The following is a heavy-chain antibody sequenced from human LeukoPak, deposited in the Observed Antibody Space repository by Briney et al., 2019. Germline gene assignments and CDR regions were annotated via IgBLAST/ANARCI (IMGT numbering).Heavy chain of an antibody. CDR3: AREGALYDILTGYYTYYFDY. CDR1: GFTVSSNY. Sequence: GGSLRLSCAASGFTVSSNYMSWVRQAPGKGLEWVSVIYSGGSTYYADSVKGRLTISRDNSKNTLYLQMNSLRAEDTAVYYCAREGALYDILTGYYTYYFDYWGQGTLVTVSS. D-gene: IGHD3-9*01. CDR2: IYSGGST. J-gene: IGHJ4*02. V-gene: IGHV3-66*01.